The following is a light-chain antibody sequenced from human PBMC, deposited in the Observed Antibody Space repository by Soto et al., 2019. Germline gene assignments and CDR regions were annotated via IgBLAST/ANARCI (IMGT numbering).Light chain of an antibody. CDR2: DVN. CDR3: ASYTRSTVYI. Sequence: QSALTQPPSASGSPGQSVTISCTGTSSDVAAYNYVSWYQHHPGKAPKLIIYDVNKRPSGVPGRFSGSKSGNTASLTVSGLQAEAEANHFGASYTRSTVYIFGTGTKVTVL. CDR1: SSDVAAYNY. J-gene: IGLJ1*01. V-gene: IGLV2-8*01.